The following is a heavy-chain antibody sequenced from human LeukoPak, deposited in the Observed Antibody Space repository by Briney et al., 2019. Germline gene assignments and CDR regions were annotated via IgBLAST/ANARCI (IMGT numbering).Heavy chain of an antibody. Sequence: GGSLRLSCVASGITFSTYAMSWVRQAPGKGLEWVSVISSSGSSTYYEDSVKGRFTISRDISKNTLYLQMNSLRAEDTAVYYCARGYCSSISCYVDYWGQGTLVTVSS. CDR3: ARGYCSSISCYVDY. CDR2: ISSSGSST. CDR1: GITFSTYA. J-gene: IGHJ4*02. V-gene: IGHV3-23*01. D-gene: IGHD2-2*01.